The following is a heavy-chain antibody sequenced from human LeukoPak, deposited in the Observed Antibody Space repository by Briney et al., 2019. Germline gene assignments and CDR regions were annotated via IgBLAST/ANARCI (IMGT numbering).Heavy chain of an antibody. J-gene: IGHJ4*02. V-gene: IGHV4-59*12. D-gene: IGHD6-13*01. CDR3: ARGLRAAAGKIFYFDY. CDR2: IYYSGST. CDR1: GGSISSYY. Sequence: SETLSLTCPVSGGSISSYYWSWIRQPPGQGLEWIGYIYYSGSTNYNPSLKSRVTISVDTSKNQFSLKLSSVTAADTAVYYCARGLRAAAGKIFYFDYRGQGTLVTVSS.